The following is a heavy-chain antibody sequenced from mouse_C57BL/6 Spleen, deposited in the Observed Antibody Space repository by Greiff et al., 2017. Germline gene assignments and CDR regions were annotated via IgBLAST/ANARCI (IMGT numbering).Heavy chain of an antibody. CDR2: IDPSDSYT. CDR1: GYTFTSYW. V-gene: IGHV1-69*01. J-gene: IGHJ3*01. Sequence: VQLQQPGAELVMPGASVKLSCKASGYTFTSYWMHWVKQRPGQGLEWIGEIDPSDSYTNYNQKFKGKSTLTVDKSSSTAYMQLSSLTSEDSAVYYCAGSEYSNSPFAYWGQGTLVTVSA. D-gene: IGHD2-5*01. CDR3: AGSEYSNSPFAY.